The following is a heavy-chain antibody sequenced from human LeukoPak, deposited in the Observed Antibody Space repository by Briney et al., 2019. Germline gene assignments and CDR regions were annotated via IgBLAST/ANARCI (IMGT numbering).Heavy chain of an antibody. D-gene: IGHD3-3*01. V-gene: IGHV4-59*11. Sequence: PSETLSLTCTVSGGSISSHYWSWIRQPPGKGLEWIGYIYYSGSTNYNPSLKSRVTISVDTSKNQFSLKLSFVTAADTAVYYCARGEFDFWSGYYREARNWFDPWGQGTLVTVSS. CDR3: ARGEFDFWSGYYREARNWFDP. CDR2: IYYSGST. J-gene: IGHJ5*02. CDR1: GGSISSHY.